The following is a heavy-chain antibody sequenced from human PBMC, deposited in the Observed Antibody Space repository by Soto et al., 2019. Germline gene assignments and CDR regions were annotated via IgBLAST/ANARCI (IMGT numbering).Heavy chain of an antibody. CDR1: GGSISSYY. V-gene: IGHV4-59*01. J-gene: IGHJ5*02. Sequence: SETLSLTCTVSGGSISSYYWSWIRQPPGKGLEWIGYIYYSGSTNYNPSLKSRVTISVDTSKNQFSLKLSSVTAADTAVYYCARVRVAAAGTAWFDPWGQGTLGTVSS. CDR2: IYYSGST. D-gene: IGHD6-13*01. CDR3: ARVRVAAAGTAWFDP.